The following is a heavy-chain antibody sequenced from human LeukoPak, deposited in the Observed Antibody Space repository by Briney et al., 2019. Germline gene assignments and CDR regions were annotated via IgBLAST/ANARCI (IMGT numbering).Heavy chain of an antibody. CDR1: KFTFMNYA. CDR3: AKRGEVSTYYYFES. J-gene: IGHJ4*02. D-gene: IGHD2/OR15-2a*01. V-gene: IGHV3-23*01. CDR2: IGSASGSI. Sequence: GGSLRLSCTASKFTFMNYAMHWVRQAPGKGLEWLSTIGSASGSIFYADSVKGRFTISRDNSKSTLFLQMDSLRVEDTALYYCAKRGEVSTYYYFESWGQGALVTVSS.